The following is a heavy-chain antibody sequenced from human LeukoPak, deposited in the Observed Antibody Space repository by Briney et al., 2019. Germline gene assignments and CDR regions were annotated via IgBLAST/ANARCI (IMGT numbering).Heavy chain of an antibody. Sequence: GGSLRLSCAASGFTFSSYAMSWVRQAPGKGLEWVSAISGSGGSTYYADSVKGRFTISRDNSKNTLYLQMNSLRAEDTAVHYCAKSGYDFWSGYYFSGDYWGQGTLVTVSS. D-gene: IGHD3-3*01. V-gene: IGHV3-23*01. CDR2: ISGSGGST. CDR3: AKSGYDFWSGYYFSGDY. J-gene: IGHJ4*02. CDR1: GFTFSSYA.